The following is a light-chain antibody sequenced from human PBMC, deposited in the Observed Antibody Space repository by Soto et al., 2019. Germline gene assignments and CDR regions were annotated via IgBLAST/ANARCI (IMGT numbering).Light chain of an antibody. CDR2: GAS. V-gene: IGKV3-20*01. CDR3: QQYGNSPIT. Sequence: EIVLTQSPGTLSLSPGERATLSCRASQSVSSSYLAWYQQKPGQAPRVLIYGASSRATGIPDRFGGSGSGTDFTLTISRLEPEDFAVYYCQQYGNSPITFGQGTRLEIK. CDR1: QSVSSSY. J-gene: IGKJ5*01.